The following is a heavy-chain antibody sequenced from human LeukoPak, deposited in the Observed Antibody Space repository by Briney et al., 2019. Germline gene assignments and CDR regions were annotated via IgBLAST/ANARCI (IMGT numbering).Heavy chain of an antibody. D-gene: IGHD4-17*01. V-gene: IGHV4-59*01. CDR3: ARDGGSTVTPVYYFDY. CDR2: IYYSGST. J-gene: IGHJ4*02. CDR1: GGSISSYY. Sequence: PSETLSLTCTVSGGSISSYYWSWIRQPPGKGLEWIGYIYYSGSTNYNPSLKSRVTISVDTSKNQFSLKLSSVTAADTAVYYCARDGGSTVTPVYYFDYWGQGTLVTVSS.